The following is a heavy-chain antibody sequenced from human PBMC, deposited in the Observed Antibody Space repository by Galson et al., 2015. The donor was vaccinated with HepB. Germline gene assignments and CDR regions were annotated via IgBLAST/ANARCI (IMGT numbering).Heavy chain of an antibody. J-gene: IGHJ3*02. CDR1: GGTFSSYA. V-gene: IGHV1-69*10. CDR3: ARVVAAAGTHDAFDI. D-gene: IGHD6-13*01. Sequence: SVKVSCKASGGTFSSYAISWVRQAPGQGLEWMGGIIPILGIANYAQKFQGRVTITADKSTSTAYMELSSLRSEDTAVYYCARVVAAAGTHDAFDIWGQGTMVTVSS. CDR2: IIPILGIA.